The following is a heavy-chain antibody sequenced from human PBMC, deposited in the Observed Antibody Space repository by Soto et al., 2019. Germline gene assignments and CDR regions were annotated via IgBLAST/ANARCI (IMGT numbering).Heavy chain of an antibody. CDR1: GGTFSSYA. D-gene: IGHD3-9*01. Sequence: QVQLVQSGAEVKKPGSSVKVSCKASGGTFSSYAISWVRQAPGQGLEWMGGIIPIFGTANYAQKFQGRVTITADESTSTVYMELSSLRSEDTAVYYCAGSIILTGYYVYYGMDVWGQGTTVTVSS. CDR3: AGSIILTGYYVYYGMDV. CDR2: IIPIFGTA. V-gene: IGHV1-69*01. J-gene: IGHJ6*02.